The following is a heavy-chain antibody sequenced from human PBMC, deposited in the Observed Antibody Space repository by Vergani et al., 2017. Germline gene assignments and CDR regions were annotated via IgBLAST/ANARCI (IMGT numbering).Heavy chain of an antibody. Sequence: QVQLQESGPGLVKPSQTLSLTCSVSGDSIINGSYYWSWIRQPAGKGLEWIGRISISGNTDYNSSLKRRISMSVETSKNQFSLKVNSLTAADTAVYYCARDQRWGHSLDRWGQGTLVTVSS. CDR3: ARDQRWGHSLDR. J-gene: IGHJ5*02. D-gene: IGHD5-24*01. CDR1: GDSIINGSYY. V-gene: IGHV4-61*02. CDR2: ISISGNT.